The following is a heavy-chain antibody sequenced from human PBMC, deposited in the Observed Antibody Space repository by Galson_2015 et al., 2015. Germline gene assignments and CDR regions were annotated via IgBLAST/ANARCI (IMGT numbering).Heavy chain of an antibody. CDR2: ISYDGSNK. D-gene: IGHD1-26*01. V-gene: IGHV3-30*09. Sequence: SLRLSCAASGSTFSSYAMHWVRQAPGKGLEWVAVISYDGSNKYYADSVKGRFAISRDNSKNTLYLQMNSLRAEDTAVYYCARDIGIVGAWDGMDVWGQGTTVTVSS. CDR1: GSTFSSYA. CDR3: ARDIGIVGAWDGMDV. J-gene: IGHJ6*02.